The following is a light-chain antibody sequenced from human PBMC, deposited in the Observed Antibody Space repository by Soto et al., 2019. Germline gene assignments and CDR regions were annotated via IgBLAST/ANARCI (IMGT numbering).Light chain of an antibody. V-gene: IGKV1-5*03. Sequence: DIHMTQSPSTLSASVGDRVTITCRASQSIRIWLAWYQQKPGKAPNLLIYKTSSLESGVPSRFSGSGSGTEFPLTISSLQPDDFTTYYCQPYIVYSWTLGQGSKVQLK. CDR2: KTS. J-gene: IGKJ1*01. CDR3: QPYIVYSWT. CDR1: QSIRIW.